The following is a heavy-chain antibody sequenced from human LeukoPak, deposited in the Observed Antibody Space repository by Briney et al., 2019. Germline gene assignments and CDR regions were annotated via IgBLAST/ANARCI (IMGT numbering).Heavy chain of an antibody. V-gene: IGHV3-48*01. CDR3: ARDWASPGPTTI. J-gene: IGHJ4*02. Sequence: GGSLRLSCAASGFTFSTNSMSWVRQAPGKGLEWVSYITSSGSVIHYSDSVRGRFTISRDNAMSSLYLQMNSLRAEDTAIYYCARDWASPGPTTIWGQGTLVTVSS. CDR1: GFTFSTNS. D-gene: IGHD1-26*01. CDR2: ITSSGSVI.